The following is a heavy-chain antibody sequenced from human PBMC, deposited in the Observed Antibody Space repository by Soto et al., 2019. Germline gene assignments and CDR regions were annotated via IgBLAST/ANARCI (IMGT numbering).Heavy chain of an antibody. V-gene: IGHV3-15*01. CDR1: GLAFSNAW. Sequence: EVQLVESGGGLVKPGASLKLSCAASGLAFSNAWMTWVRQAHGKGLEWVVRIRSKTDGGTIDYAAPMKGRLTTPRDDSRSTVYLQLNSVKTEDRAMYYCAGTRYWGQGTLVTVSS. CDR2: IRSKTDGGTI. CDR3: AGTRY. J-gene: IGHJ4*02. D-gene: IGHD6-6*01.